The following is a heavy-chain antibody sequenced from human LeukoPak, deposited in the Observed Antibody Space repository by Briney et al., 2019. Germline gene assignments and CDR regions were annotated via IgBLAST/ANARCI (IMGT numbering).Heavy chain of an antibody. CDR2: IYYSGST. V-gene: IGHV4-34*01. CDR3: ARGGIMITF. CDR1: GGSFSNYY. J-gene: IGHJ4*02. Sequence: SETLSLTCAVYGGSFSNYYWSWIRQPPGKGLEWIGSIYYSGSTYYNPSLKSRVTISVDTSKNQFSLKLSSVTAADTAVYYCARGGIMITFGGQGTLVTVSS. D-gene: IGHD3-16*01.